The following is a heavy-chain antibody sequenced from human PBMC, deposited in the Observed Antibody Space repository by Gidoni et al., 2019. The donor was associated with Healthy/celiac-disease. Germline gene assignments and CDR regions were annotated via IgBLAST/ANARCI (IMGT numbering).Heavy chain of an antibody. Sequence: QVQLQQWGAGLLKPSETLSLTCAVYGGSFSGDYWSWIRKPPGKGLEWIGEINHSGSTNYNPSLKRRVTISVDTSKNQFSLKLSSVTAADTAVYYCATGTRIAAAGRSFDYWGQGTLVTVSS. V-gene: IGHV4-34*01. J-gene: IGHJ4*02. CDR2: INHSGST. CDR1: GGSFSGDY. CDR3: ATGTRIAAAGRSFDY. D-gene: IGHD6-13*01.